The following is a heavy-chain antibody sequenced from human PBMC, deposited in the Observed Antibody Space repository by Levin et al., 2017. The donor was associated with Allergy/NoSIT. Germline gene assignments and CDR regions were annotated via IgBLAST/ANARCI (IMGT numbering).Heavy chain of an antibody. Sequence: SCAASGFTSSSYEMNWVRRAPGKGLEWVSYISSTGSTIYSADSVKGRFTISRDNAKNSLYLHMNSLRAEDTAVYYCARQLGNFWSGYNYFDYWGQGTLVTVSS. CDR3: ARQLGNFWSGYNYFDY. CDR1: GFTSSSYE. V-gene: IGHV3-48*03. D-gene: IGHD3-3*01. J-gene: IGHJ4*02. CDR2: ISSTGSTI.